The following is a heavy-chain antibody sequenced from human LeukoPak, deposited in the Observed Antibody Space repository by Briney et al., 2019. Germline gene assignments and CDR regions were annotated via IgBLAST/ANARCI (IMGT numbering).Heavy chain of an antibody. Sequence: GGSLRLSCTASVFSFSRYYMSWVRQAAGRGLEWISVLFSGGDTYYADSVKDRFGVSRDSSSETLFLQMNSLRVDDTAVYYCARQGFDSGFDYWGHGTTVTVSS. CDR2: LFSGGDT. J-gene: IGHJ4*01. D-gene: IGHD2-21*01. V-gene: IGHV3-66*04. CDR1: VFSFSRYY. CDR3: ARQGFDSGFDY.